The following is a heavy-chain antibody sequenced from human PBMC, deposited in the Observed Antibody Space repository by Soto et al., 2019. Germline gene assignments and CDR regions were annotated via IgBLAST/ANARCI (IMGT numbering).Heavy chain of an antibody. Sequence: QVQLVQSGAEVKKPGSSVKVSCKASGGTFSSYTISWVRQAPGQGLEWMGRIIPILGIANYAQKFQGRVTITADKSTSTASMELSSLRSEDTAVYYCASSRLVVAATLGFDYWGQGTLVTVSS. CDR3: ASSRLVVAATLGFDY. D-gene: IGHD2-15*01. V-gene: IGHV1-69*02. J-gene: IGHJ4*02. CDR2: IIPILGIA. CDR1: GGTFSSYT.